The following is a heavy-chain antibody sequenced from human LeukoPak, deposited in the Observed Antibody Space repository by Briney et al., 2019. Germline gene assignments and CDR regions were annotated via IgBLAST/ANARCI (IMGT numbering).Heavy chain of an antibody. CDR3: ARESGSGWYLGY. CDR2: ISYDGSNK. CDR1: GFTFSSYA. Sequence: GGSLRLSCAASGFTFSSYAMHWVHQAPGKGMEWVAVISYDGSNKYYADSVKGRFTISRDNSKNTLYLQMNSLRAEDTAVYYCARESGSGWYLGYWGQGTLVTASS. V-gene: IGHV3-30-3*01. D-gene: IGHD6-19*01. J-gene: IGHJ4*02.